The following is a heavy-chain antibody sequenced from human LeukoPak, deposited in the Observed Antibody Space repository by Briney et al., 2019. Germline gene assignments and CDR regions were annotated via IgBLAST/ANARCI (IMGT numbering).Heavy chain of an antibody. J-gene: IGHJ3*02. CDR3: TRAIIVALGTGPFDI. V-gene: IGHV3-21*06. D-gene: IGHD6-13*01. CDR1: GFIFSSYT. CDR2: IIGTSEM. Sequence: PGGSMRLSCAASGFIFSSYTMNWVRLAPGRGLEWVSSIIGTSEMHYPDSVKGRFTVSRDNDKNSLFLQLYSLSVEDTAVYYCTRAIIVALGTGPFDIWGQGTVVTVSS.